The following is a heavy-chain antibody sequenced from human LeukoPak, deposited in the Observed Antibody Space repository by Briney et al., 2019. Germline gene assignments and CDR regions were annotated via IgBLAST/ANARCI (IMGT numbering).Heavy chain of an antibody. Sequence: PSETLSLTCAVYGGSFSGYYWSWIRQPPGKGLEWIEEINHSGSTNYNPSLKSRVTISVDTSKNQFSLKLSSVTAADTAVYYCARGGYYDYVWGSYRRHGFLDYWGQGTLVTVSS. J-gene: IGHJ4*02. D-gene: IGHD3-16*02. V-gene: IGHV4-34*01. CDR3: ARGGYYDYVWGSYRRHGFLDY. CDR2: INHSGST. CDR1: GGSFSGYY.